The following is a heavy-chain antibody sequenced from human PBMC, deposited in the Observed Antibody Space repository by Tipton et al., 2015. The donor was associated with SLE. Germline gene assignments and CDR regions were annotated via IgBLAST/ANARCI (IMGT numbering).Heavy chain of an antibody. Sequence: QVQPVQSGVEVKKPGASVRVSCKASGYTFTTYGISWVRQAPGQGLEWMGWISTYNGNTNYAQKLQGRVTMTSDTSTSTAYMELRSLRSDDTAIYYCARVRVDTAMGVCDFWGQGTLVTVSS. CDR2: ISTYNGNT. CDR1: GYTFTTYG. J-gene: IGHJ4*02. D-gene: IGHD5-18*01. CDR3: ARVRVDTAMGVCDF. V-gene: IGHV1-18*01.